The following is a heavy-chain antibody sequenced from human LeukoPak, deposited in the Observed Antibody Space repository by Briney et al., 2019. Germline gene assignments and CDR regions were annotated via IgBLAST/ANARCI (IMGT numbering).Heavy chain of an antibody. CDR2: IGSSGNAV. CDR1: GFTISSYS. CDR3: ARRATVTAYNWFDP. D-gene: IGHD4-17*01. J-gene: IGHJ5*02. Sequence: GGSLRLSCAASGFTISSYSMNWVRQAPGKGLEWVSYIGSSGNAVYYAGSVKGRFTISRDNAKNSLYLQMNSLRAEDTAVYYCARRATVTAYNWFDPWGQGTLVTVSS. V-gene: IGHV3-48*01.